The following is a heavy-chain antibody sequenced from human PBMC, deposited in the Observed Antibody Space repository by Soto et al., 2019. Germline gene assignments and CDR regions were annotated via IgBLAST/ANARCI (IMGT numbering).Heavy chain of an antibody. CDR2: IYYSGST. CDR3: ARARVSGSYELYNWFDP. CDR1: GGSISSGDYY. V-gene: IGHV4-30-4*01. J-gene: IGHJ5*02. D-gene: IGHD1-26*01. Sequence: SETLSLTCTVSGGSISSGDYYWSWIRQPPGKGLEWIGYIYYSGSTYYNPSLKSRVTISVDTSKNQFSLKLSSVTAADTAVYYCARARVSGSYELYNWFDPWGQGTLVTVSS.